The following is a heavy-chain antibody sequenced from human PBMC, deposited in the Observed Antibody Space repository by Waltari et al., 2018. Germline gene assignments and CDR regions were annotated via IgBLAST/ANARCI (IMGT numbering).Heavy chain of an antibody. CDR3: ARDTSGIAAAGTNYYGMDV. CDR1: GGTFSSYA. CDR2: AIPILGIP. Sequence: QVQLVQSGAEVKKPGSSVKVSCKASGGTFSSYAISWVRQAPGQGLEWMGRAIPILGIPNYAQKFQGRVTITADKSTSTAYMELSSLRSEDTAVYYCARDTSGIAAAGTNYYGMDVWGQGTTVTVSS. D-gene: IGHD6-13*01. J-gene: IGHJ6*02. V-gene: IGHV1-69*09.